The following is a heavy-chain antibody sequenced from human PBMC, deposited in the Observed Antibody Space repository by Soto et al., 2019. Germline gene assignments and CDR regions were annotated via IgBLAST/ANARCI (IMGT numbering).Heavy chain of an antibody. CDR3: VRPSYYDTVASYAY. CDR2: ISSSGSGK. CDR1: GFTFSGYY. V-gene: IGHV3-11*04. Sequence: QVQLVESGGGLVKPGGALRLSCEASGFTFSGYYMTWIRQAPGKGLEWVAHISSSGSGKVYAESVKGRFTISRDNAKNSLYLQMNSLRAEDTAVYYCVRPSYYDTVASYAYWGQGTLVTVSS. D-gene: IGHD3-22*01. J-gene: IGHJ4*02.